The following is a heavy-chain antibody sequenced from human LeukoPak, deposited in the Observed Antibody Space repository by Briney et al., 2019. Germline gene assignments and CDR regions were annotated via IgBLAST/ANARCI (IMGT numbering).Heavy chain of an antibody. V-gene: IGHV3-73*01. CDR2: IRSTANGYAT. CDR3: TRPRDFYDFWSGEETYAFDI. CDR1: GFTFSGSA. J-gene: IGHJ3*02. Sequence: GGSLRLSCAASGFTFSGSALHWVRQASGKGLEWVGRIRSTANGYATAYAASVKGRFTISRDDSKNTAYLQMNSLKTEDTAVYYCTRPRDFYDFWSGEETYAFDIWGQGTMVTVSS. D-gene: IGHD3-3*01.